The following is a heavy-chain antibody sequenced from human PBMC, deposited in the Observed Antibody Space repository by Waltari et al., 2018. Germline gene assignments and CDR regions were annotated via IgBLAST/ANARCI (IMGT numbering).Heavy chain of an antibody. J-gene: IGHJ5*02. CDR2: INHSGST. CDR3: ARANFWSGSSINNWFDP. D-gene: IGHD3-3*01. V-gene: IGHV4-34*01. CDR1: GGSFSGYY. Sequence: QVQLQQWGAGLLKPSENLSLTCAVYGGSFSGYYWSWIPQPPGKGLEWIGEINHSGSTNYNPSLKSRVTISVDTSKNQFSLKLSSVTAADTAVYYCARANFWSGSSINNWFDPWGQGTLVTVSS.